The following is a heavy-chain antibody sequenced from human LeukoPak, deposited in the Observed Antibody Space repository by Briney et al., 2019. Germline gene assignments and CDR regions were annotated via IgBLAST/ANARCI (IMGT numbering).Heavy chain of an antibody. D-gene: IGHD3-9*01. V-gene: IGHV4-4*07. CDR2: IYTSGST. CDR3: ARENYDILTGYPHFDY. J-gene: IGHJ4*02. Sequence: SETLSLTCTVSGGSISSYYWSWIRQPAGKGLEWIGRIYTSGSTNYNPSLKSRVTMSVDTSKNQFSLKLSSVAAADTAVYYCARENYDILTGYPHFDYWGQGSLVTVSS. CDR1: GGSISSYY.